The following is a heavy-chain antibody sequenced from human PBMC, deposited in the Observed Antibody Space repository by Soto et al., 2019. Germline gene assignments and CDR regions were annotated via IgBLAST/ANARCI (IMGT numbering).Heavy chain of an antibody. D-gene: IGHD5-18*01. CDR3: ARSRRIQLWLGIFDY. Sequence: SETLSLTCTFSGGSISSYYWSWIRQPPGKGLEWIGYIYYSGSTNYNPSLKSRVTISVDTSKNQFSLKLSSVTAADTAVYYCARSRRIQLWLGIFDYWGQGTLVTVSS. V-gene: IGHV4-59*08. CDR1: GGSISSYY. CDR2: IYYSGST. J-gene: IGHJ4*02.